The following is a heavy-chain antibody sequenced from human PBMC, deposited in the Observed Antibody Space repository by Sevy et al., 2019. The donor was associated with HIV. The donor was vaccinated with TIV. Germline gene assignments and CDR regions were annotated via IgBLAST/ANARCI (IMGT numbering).Heavy chain of an antibody. CDR1: GFTFSTYA. D-gene: IGHD3-10*01. CDR2: ISLSGGDT. Sequence: GGSLRLSCAASGFTFSTYAMTWVRQAPGKGLEWVSVISLSGGDTYYTHSVKGRFTISRDNSKNTLYLQMNGLRAEDTAVYYCAKDRVSGTYYTGDFDYWGQGTLVTVSS. J-gene: IGHJ4*02. CDR3: AKDRVSGTYYTGDFDY. V-gene: IGHV3-23*01.